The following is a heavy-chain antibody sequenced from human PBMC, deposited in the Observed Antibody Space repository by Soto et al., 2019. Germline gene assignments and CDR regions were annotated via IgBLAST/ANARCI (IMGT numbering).Heavy chain of an antibody. J-gene: IGHJ4*02. CDR1: GFTFSSYS. CDR2: ISSSSSYI. Sequence: GGSLRLSCAASGFTFSSYSMNWVRQAPGKGLEWVSSISSSSSYIYYADSVKGRFTISRDNAKNSLYLQMNSLRAEDTAVYYCARDFGPQVGVVAAIYFDYWGQGTLVTVSS. V-gene: IGHV3-21*01. CDR3: ARDFGPQVGVVAAIYFDY. D-gene: IGHD2-15*01.